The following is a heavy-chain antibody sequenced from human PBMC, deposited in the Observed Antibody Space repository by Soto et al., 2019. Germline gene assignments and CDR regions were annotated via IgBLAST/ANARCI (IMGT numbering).Heavy chain of an antibody. V-gene: IGHV1-69*13. CDR3: ARDLVVGGIYNWFDP. D-gene: IGHD1-26*01. Sequence: AASVKVSGKASGGTFSSYAISWVRQAPGQGLEWMGGIIPIFGTANYAQKFQGRVTITADESTSTAYMELSSLRSEDTAVYYCARDLVVGGIYNWFDPWGQGTLVTVSS. CDR1: GGTFSSYA. CDR2: IIPIFGTA. J-gene: IGHJ5*02.